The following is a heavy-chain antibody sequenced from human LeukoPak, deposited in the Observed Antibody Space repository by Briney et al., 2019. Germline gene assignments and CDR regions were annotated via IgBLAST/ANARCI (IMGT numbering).Heavy chain of an antibody. CDR2: MNPNSGST. CDR1: GYTFTRYD. J-gene: IGHJ3*01. CDR3: ARVVTAITYFADAFDL. Sequence: ASVKVSCKASGYTFTRYDINWVRQAPGQGPEWMGWMNPNSGSTGYAQKFQGRVTITRNTSISTSYMELSSLRSEDTAVYFCARVVTAITYFADAFDLWGQGTMVIVSS. D-gene: IGHD2-21*02. V-gene: IGHV1-8*03.